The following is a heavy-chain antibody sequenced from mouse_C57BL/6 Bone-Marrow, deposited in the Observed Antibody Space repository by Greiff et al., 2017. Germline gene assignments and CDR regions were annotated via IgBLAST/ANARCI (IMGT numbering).Heavy chain of an antibody. CDR3: ARKHYSNYWFAY. J-gene: IGHJ3*01. Sequence: VKLQESGPGLVQPSQSLSITCTVSGFSLTRYGVHWVRQSPGKGLEWLGVLWSGGSTDYNAAFISRLSISKDNSKSQVFFKMNSLQADDTAIYYCARKHYSNYWFAYWGQGTLVTVSA. CDR1: GFSLTRYG. D-gene: IGHD2-5*01. CDR2: LWSGGST. V-gene: IGHV2-2*01.